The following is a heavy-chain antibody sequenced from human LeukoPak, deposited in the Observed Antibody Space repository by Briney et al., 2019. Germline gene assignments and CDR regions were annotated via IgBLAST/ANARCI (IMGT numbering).Heavy chain of an antibody. CDR1: GYTLTELS. CDR2: SDPEDGET. J-gene: IGHJ4*02. CDR3: ATDIVVVTAIKFDY. D-gene: IGHD2-21*02. Sequence: ASVKVSCKVSGYTLTELSMHWVRQAPGKGLEWMGGSDPEDGETIYAQKFQGRVTMTEDTSTDTAYMELSSLRSEDTAVYYCATDIVVVTAIKFDYWGQGTLVTVSS. V-gene: IGHV1-24*01.